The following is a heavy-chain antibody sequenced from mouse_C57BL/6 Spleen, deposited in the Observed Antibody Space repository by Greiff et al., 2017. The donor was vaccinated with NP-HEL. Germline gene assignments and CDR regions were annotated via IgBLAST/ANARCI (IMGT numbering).Heavy chain of an antibody. D-gene: IGHD2-3*01. J-gene: IGHJ2*01. CDR1: GYAFSSSW. CDR3: ARWLLPLDY. V-gene: IGHV1-82*01. Sequence: QVQLKESGPELVKPGTSVKISCKASGYAFSSSWMNWVKQRPGKGLEWIGRIYPGEGEKNYNGKFKGKATRTADKSSSTAYMQLSSLTSEDSAVYFCARWLLPLDYWGQGTTLTVSS. CDR2: IYPGEGEK.